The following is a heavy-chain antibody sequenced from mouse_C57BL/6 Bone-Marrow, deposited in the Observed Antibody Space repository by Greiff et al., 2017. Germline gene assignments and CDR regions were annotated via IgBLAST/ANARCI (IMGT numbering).Heavy chain of an antibody. J-gene: IGHJ2*01. CDR2: IHPNSGST. V-gene: IGHV1-64*01. CDR3: AGIYSKRDFDY. D-gene: IGHD2-1*01. Sequence: QVQLQQPGAELVKPGASVKLSCKASGYTFTSYWMHWVKQRPGQGLEWIGMIHPNSGSTNYNEKFKSKATLTVDKSSSTAYMQLSSLTSEDSAVYYCAGIYSKRDFDYWGQGTTLTVSS. CDR1: GYTFTSYW.